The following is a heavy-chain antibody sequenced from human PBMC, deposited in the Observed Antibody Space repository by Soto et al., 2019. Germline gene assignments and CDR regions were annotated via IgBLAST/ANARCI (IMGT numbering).Heavy chain of an antibody. V-gene: IGHV3-33*01. Sequence: QVQLVESGGXVVQPGRSLXLSCAASGFTFSSYGMHWVRQAPGXXLEWVAVIWYDGSNKYYADSVKGRFTISRDNSKNTLYLQMNSLRAEDTAVYYCARDHSSSWYGGLGYWGQGTLVTVSS. CDR2: IWYDGSNK. CDR1: GFTFSSYG. D-gene: IGHD6-13*01. J-gene: IGHJ4*02. CDR3: ARDHSSSWYGGLGY.